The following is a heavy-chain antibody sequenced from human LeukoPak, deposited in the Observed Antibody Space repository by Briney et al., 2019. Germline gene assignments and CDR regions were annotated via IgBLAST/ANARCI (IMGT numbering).Heavy chain of an antibody. V-gene: IGHV4-39*07. Sequence: SETLSLTCTVSGGSISSSSYYWSWIRQPPGKGLEWIGEINHSGSTNYNPSLKSRVTISVDTSKNQFSLKLSSVTAADTAVYYCARRYCSSTSCYISLFRRNNWFDPWGQGTLVTVSS. CDR1: GGSISSSSYY. CDR2: INHSGST. CDR3: ARRYCSSTSCYISLFRRNNWFDP. J-gene: IGHJ5*02. D-gene: IGHD2-2*02.